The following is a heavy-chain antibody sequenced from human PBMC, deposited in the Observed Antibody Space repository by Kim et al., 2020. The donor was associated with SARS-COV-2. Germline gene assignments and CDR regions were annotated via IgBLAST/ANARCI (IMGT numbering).Heavy chain of an antibody. CDR3: ARGLVVIARSPYPLDV. Sequence: SETLSLTCTVSGGSISSYYWSWIRQPPGKGLEWIGYIYYSGSTNYNPSLKSRVTISVDTSKNQFSLKLSSVTAADTAVYYCARGLVVIARSPYPLDVWGKGTTVTVSS. V-gene: IGHV4-59*08. J-gene: IGHJ6*04. D-gene: IGHD2-21*01. CDR1: GGSISSYY. CDR2: IYYSGST.